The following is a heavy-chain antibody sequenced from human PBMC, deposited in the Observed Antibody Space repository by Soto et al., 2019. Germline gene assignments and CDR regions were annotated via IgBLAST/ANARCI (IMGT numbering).Heavy chain of an antibody. Sequence: GGSLRLSCAASGFTVSSNYMSWVRQAPGKGLEWVSVIYSGGSTYYADSVKGRFTISRDNSKNTLYLQMNSLRAEDTAVYYCARTPGSHYYYYGMDVWGQGTTVTVSS. V-gene: IGHV3-53*01. CDR3: ARTPGSHYYYYGMDV. CDR1: GFTVSSNY. D-gene: IGHD2-15*01. CDR2: IYSGGST. J-gene: IGHJ6*02.